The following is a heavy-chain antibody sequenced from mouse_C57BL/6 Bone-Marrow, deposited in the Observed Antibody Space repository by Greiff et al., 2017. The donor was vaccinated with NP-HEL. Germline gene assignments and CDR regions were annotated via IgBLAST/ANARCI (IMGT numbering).Heavy chain of an antibody. CDR2: IYPRSGNT. V-gene: IGHV1-81*01. Sequence: QVQLKQSGAELARPGASVKLSCKASGYTFTSYGISWVKQRTGQGLEWIGEIYPRSGNTYYNEKFKGKATLTADKSSSTAYMELRSLTSEDSAVYFCARRGGYYGSSSDWFAYWGQGTLVTVSA. CDR3: ARRGGYYGSSSDWFAY. CDR1: GYTFTSYG. D-gene: IGHD1-1*01. J-gene: IGHJ3*01.